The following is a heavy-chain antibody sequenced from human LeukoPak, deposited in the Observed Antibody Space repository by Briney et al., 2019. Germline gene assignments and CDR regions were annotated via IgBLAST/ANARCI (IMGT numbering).Heavy chain of an antibody. V-gene: IGHV4-59*01. CDR3: VRGGPPTVTRLDY. J-gene: IGHJ4*02. Sequence: SETLSLTCTVPGGSISNYYWSWIRQPPGKGLEWIGYIYYSGSTNYHPSLKSRVTISVDTSKNQFSLKLSSVTAADTAVYYCVRGGPPTVTRLDYWGQGTLVTVSS. CDR2: IYYSGST. D-gene: IGHD4-17*01. CDR1: GGSISNYY.